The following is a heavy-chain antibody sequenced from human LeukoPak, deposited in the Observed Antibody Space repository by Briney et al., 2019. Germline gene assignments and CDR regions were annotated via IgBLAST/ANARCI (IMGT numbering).Heavy chain of an antibody. D-gene: IGHD3-16*02. Sequence: PGGSLRLSYAASGFTFSSYWMSWVRQAPGKGLEWVANIKQDGSEKYYVDSVKGRFTISRDNAKNSLYLQMNSLRAEDTAVYYCARVCYDYVWGSYRYTGGYFDYWGQGTLVTVSS. CDR1: GFTFSSYW. CDR3: ARVCYDYVWGSYRYTGGYFDY. CDR2: IKQDGSEK. J-gene: IGHJ4*02. V-gene: IGHV3-7*01.